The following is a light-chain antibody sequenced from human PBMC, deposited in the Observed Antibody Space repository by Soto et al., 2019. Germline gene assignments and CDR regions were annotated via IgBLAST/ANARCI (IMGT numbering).Light chain of an antibody. V-gene: IGLV2-14*01. CDR3: SSYTSSSTVYV. CDR1: ISDVGGYNY. J-gene: IGLJ1*01. CDR2: EVS. Sequence: LTQASSVSGSPGQSITISCTGTISDVGGYNYVSWYQQHPGKAPKLMIYEVSNRPSGVSNRFSGSKSGKTASLTISGLQAEDEADYYCSSYTSSSTVYVFGTGTRSPS.